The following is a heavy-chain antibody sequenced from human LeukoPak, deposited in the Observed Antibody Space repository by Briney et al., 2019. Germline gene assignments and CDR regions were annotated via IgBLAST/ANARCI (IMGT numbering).Heavy chain of an antibody. CDR3: AKAYQGNSNWFDP. J-gene: IGHJ5*02. Sequence: GGSLRLSCAASGFTFSSYGMRWVRQAPGKGLEWVAVISYDGSNKYYADSVKGRFTISRDNSKNTLYLQMNSLRAEDTAVYYCAKAYQGNSNWFDPWGQGTLVTVSS. CDR2: ISYDGSNK. CDR1: GFTFSSYG. V-gene: IGHV3-30*18. D-gene: IGHD2-2*01.